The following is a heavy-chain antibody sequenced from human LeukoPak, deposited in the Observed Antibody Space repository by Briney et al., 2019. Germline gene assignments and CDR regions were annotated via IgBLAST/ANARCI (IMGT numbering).Heavy chain of an antibody. Sequence: GGSLRLSCSASGFTFYSYGMTLVRQAPGEGLEWVSGISGSGGSTYHEGSVKGPFTISRDNSKSTLYLQMNSLRAEDTAVYYCAKNSGGTCYSHLDHWGQGTLVTVSS. D-gene: IGHD2-15*01. J-gene: IGHJ4*02. V-gene: IGHV3-23*01. CDR3: AKNSGGTCYSHLDH. CDR2: ISGSGGST. CDR1: GFTFYSYG.